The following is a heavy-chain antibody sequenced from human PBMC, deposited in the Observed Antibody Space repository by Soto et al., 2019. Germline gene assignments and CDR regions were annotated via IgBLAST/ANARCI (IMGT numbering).Heavy chain of an antibody. Sequence: SGPTLVNPTQTLTLTCTFSGFSLSTSGVGVGWIRQPPGKALEWLALIYWDDDKRYSPSLKSRLTITKDTSKNQVVLTMTNMDPVDTATYYCAQILGARRSSYYYYMDVWGKGTTVTVSS. CDR1: GFSLSTSGVG. J-gene: IGHJ6*03. D-gene: IGHD3-10*01. CDR2: IYWDDDK. V-gene: IGHV2-5*02. CDR3: AQILGARRSSYYYYMDV.